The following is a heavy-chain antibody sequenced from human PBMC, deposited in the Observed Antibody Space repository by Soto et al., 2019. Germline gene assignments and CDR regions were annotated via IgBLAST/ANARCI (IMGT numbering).Heavy chain of an antibody. Sequence: GGSLRLSCAASGFTFSRYSMNWVRQAPGKGLEWVSYISSSSSTIYYADSVKGRFTISRDNAKNSLYLQMNSLRAEDTAVYYCARNLDGYCSSTSCYATPNFDYWGQGTLVTVSS. V-gene: IGHV3-48*01. CDR2: ISSSSSTI. J-gene: IGHJ4*02. CDR1: GFTFSRYS. D-gene: IGHD2-2*03. CDR3: ARNLDGYCSSTSCYATPNFDY.